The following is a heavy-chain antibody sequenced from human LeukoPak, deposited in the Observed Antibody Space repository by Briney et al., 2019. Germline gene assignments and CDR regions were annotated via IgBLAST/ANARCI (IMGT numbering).Heavy chain of an antibody. CDR1: GGTFSSYA. D-gene: IGHD3-3*01. V-gene: IGHV1-69*01. J-gene: IGHJ4*02. CDR2: IIPIFGTA. Sequence: SVKVSCKASGGTFSSYAISWVRQAPGQGVEWMGGIIPIFGTANYAKKFQGRVTITADESTSTAYMELSSLRSEDTAVYYCARGEQFLEWLFGYWGQGTLVTVSS. CDR3: ARGEQFLEWLFGY.